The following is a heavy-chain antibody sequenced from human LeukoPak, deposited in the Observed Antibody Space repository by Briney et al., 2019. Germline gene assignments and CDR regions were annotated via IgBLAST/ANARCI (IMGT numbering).Heavy chain of an antibody. D-gene: IGHD6-13*01. CDR2: ISGSGGGA. J-gene: IGHJ4*02. CDR1: GFTFTTYA. Sequence: PGGSLRLSCAASGFTFTTYAMSWVRQAPGKGLEWVSGISGSGGGAYYADSVKGRFTISRDNSKNTLYLQMNSLRAEDTAVYYCAKDAPYSSSWYRGDHFDYWGQGTLVTVSS. V-gene: IGHV3-23*01. CDR3: AKDAPYSSSWYRGDHFDY.